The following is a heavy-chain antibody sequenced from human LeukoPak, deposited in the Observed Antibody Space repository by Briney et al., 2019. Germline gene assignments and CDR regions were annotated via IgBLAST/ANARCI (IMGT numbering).Heavy chain of an antibody. D-gene: IGHD4-23*01. CDR1: GYTFTSHY. J-gene: IGHJ4*02. CDR2: INPCGGCT. CDR3: ARDRDYGGNSEVYFDY. V-gene: IGHV1-46*01. Sequence: ASVKVSCKASGYTFTSHYMHWVRQPPGQGLAWMGIINPCGGCTSYAQKLQGRVTMTSHTYTSTVYMDLSSLRSEDTAVYYCARDRDYGGNSEVYFDYWGQGTLVTVSA.